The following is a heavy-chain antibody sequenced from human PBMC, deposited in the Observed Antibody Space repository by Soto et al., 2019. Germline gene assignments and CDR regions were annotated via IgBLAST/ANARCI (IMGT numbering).Heavy chain of an antibody. V-gene: IGHV4-59*01. Sequence: PSETLSLTCTVSGASSSSSYWSWIRQSPGKGLEWIGYVYYSGSTNYNPSLKSRVTISVDTSKNQFSLKLSSVTAADTAVYYCARGYYDSSGQSNTFDIWGQGTMVTVSS. CDR2: VYYSGST. CDR3: ARGYYDSSGQSNTFDI. J-gene: IGHJ3*02. CDR1: GASSSSSY. D-gene: IGHD3-22*01.